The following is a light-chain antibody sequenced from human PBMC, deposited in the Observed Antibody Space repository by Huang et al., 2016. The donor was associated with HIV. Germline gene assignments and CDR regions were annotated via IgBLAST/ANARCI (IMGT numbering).Light chain of an antibody. CDR1: QSVSSS. CDR3: QQYKNWPPVT. J-gene: IGKJ4*01. V-gene: IGKV3-15*01. CDR2: GAS. Sequence: EIVMTQSPATLSVSPGERATLSCRASQSVSSSLAWYQQKAGQTPRLLIYGASTRATGIPARFSGSGSGTEFTLTISGLESEDSAVYYFQQYKNWPPVTFGGGTKVELK.